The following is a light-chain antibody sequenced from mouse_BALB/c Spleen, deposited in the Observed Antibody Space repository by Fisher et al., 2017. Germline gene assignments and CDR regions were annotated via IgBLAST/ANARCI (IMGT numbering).Light chain of an antibody. CDR2: STS. CDR3: QQWSSNPRT. J-gene: IGKJ1*01. CDR1: SSVSSSY. Sequence: DIVMTQTPAIMSASPGEKVTMTCRASSSVSSSYLHWYQQKSGASPKLWIYSTSNLASGVPARFSGSGSGTSYSLTISSMEAEDAATYYCQQWSSNPRTFGGGTKLEIK. V-gene: IGKV4-57-1*01.